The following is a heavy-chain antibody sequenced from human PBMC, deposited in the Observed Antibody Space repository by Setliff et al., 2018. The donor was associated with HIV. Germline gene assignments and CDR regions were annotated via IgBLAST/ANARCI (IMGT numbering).Heavy chain of an antibody. CDR2: MNPNSGNT. V-gene: IGHV1-8*02. CDR1: GYTFTSYD. D-gene: IGHD3-22*01. Sequence: GASVKVSCKASGYTFTSYDISWVRQATGQGLEWMGWMNPNSGNTGYAQKFQGRVTMTRNTSISTAYMELSSLRPEDTAVYYCARLVTYNYDSSAYYPDSWGQGTLVTVSS. J-gene: IGHJ4*02. CDR3: ARLVTYNYDSSAYYPDS.